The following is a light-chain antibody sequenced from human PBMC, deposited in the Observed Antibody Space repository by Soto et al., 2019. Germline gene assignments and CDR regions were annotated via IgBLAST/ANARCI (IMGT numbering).Light chain of an antibody. CDR3: QQSYSSPPT. V-gene: IGKV1-39*01. J-gene: IGKJ5*01. CDR1: QSISNH. Sequence: DIHMTQSPSSLSASVEDRVIITCRASQSISNHLNWYQQKPGKAPKLLIFAASSLQSGVPSRFSGSRSGPDSTLTISSLQPEDFATYYCQQSYSSPPTFGQGTRLEI. CDR2: AAS.